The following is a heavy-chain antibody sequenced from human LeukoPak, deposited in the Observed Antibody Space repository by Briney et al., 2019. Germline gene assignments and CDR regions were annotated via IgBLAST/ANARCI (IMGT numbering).Heavy chain of an antibody. D-gene: IGHD3-22*01. Sequence: GGSLRLSCAASGFTFSSYEMNWVRQAPGKGLEWVSGISVSGGSEYYADSVKGRFSVSRDNSKHTVYLQMNSLRAEDTAVYFCASHAHDYDSSGYFDSWGQGALVTVSS. J-gene: IGHJ4*02. CDR2: ISVSGGSE. CDR3: ASHAHDYDSSGYFDS. V-gene: IGHV3-23*01. CDR1: GFTFSSYE.